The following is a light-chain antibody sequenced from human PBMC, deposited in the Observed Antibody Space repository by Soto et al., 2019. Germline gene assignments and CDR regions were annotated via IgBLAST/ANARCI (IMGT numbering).Light chain of an antibody. CDR1: QSVSSTY. V-gene: IGKV3-20*01. Sequence: EIVLTQSPDTLSLSPGERATLSCRPSQSVSSTYLAWYQQKPGQAPRLLIYRASTRATGIPDRFSGSGSGTDFTLTISRLEPEDFAVYYWQQYESSPLTCGGGTKVEIK. CDR3: QQYESSPLT. J-gene: IGKJ4*01. CDR2: RAS.